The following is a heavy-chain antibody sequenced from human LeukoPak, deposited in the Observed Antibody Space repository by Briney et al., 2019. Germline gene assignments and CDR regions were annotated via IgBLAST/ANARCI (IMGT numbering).Heavy chain of an antibody. Sequence: GGSLKLSCAASGLTFSASAMHWVRQASGKGLEWVGRIRSTANNYATAYAASVKGRFTISRDESKNTAYLQMDSLKTEDTAVYYCTRRYGKNSWWFDPWGQGTLVTVSS. CDR3: TRRYGKNSWWFDP. D-gene: IGHD4-17*01. J-gene: IGHJ5*02. CDR2: IRSTANNYAT. V-gene: IGHV3-73*01. CDR1: GLTFSASA.